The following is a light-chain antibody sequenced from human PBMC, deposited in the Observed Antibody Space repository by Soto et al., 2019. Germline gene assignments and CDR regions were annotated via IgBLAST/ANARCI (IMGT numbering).Light chain of an antibody. J-gene: IGKJ4*01. CDR1: QSLLHINGYNY. Sequence: IVVTRSPLSLPFTPVEPASISCRSSQSLLHINGYNYLDWYLQKPGQSPQLLIYLASSRASGVPDRFSGSGSGTDFTLKISRVEAEDFGVYYCIQTLQTPFTFGGGTKVDIK. V-gene: IGKV2-28*01. CDR3: IQTLQTPFT. CDR2: LAS.